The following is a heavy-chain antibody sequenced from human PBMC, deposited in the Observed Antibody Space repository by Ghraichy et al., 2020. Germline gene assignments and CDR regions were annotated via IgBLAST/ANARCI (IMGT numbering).Heavy chain of an antibody. J-gene: IGHJ4*02. CDR1: GGSFSGYY. V-gene: IGHV4-34*01. CDR2: INHSGST. D-gene: IGHD6-13*01. Sequence: ESLNISCAVYGGSFSGYYWSWIRQPPGKGLEWIGEINHSGSTNYNPSLKSRVTISVDTSKNQFSLKLSSVTAADTAVYYCARSQYVGAAAGTFYFDYWGQGTLVTVSS. CDR3: ARSQYVGAAAGTFYFDY.